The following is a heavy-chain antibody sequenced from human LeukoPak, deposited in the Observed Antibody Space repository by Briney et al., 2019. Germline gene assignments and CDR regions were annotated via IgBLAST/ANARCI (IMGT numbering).Heavy chain of an antibody. V-gene: IGHV3-74*01. CDR2: INNDGSSA. D-gene: IGHD1-1*01. J-gene: IGHJ6*02. CDR3: ARRGTGHGMDV. Sequence: GGSLRLSCAASGFTFNNYWIHWVRLVPGKGLVWVSRINNDGSSASYVDSVKGRFTISRDNAKNTLFLQMNSLRAEGTAVYYCARRGTGHGMDVWGQGTTVIVSS. CDR1: GFTFNNYW.